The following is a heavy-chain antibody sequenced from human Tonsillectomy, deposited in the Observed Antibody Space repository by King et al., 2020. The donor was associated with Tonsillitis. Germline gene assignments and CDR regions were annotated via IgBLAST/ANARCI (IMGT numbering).Heavy chain of an antibody. V-gene: IGHV3-30*18. Sequence: VQLVESGGGVVQPGRSLRLSCAASGFTFSSYGMHWVRQAPGKGLEWVAVISYDGSNKYYADSVKGRFTISRDNSKNTLYLQMNSLRAEDTAVYYCAKDYSSSWSNYGMDVWGQGTTVTVSS. CDR3: AKDYSSSWSNYGMDV. J-gene: IGHJ6*02. CDR2: ISYDGSNK. D-gene: IGHD6-13*01. CDR1: GFTFSSYG.